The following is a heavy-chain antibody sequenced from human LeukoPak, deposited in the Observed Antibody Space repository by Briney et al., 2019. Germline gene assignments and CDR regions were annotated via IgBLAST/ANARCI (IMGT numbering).Heavy chain of an antibody. CDR1: GGSIISGAYY. CDR3: ARGRAYPGTHGMDV. Sequence: SQTLSLTCTVSGGSIISGAYYWNWIRQQPGKGLEWIGYIYSTGSTYNNPSLKSRPVISIDTSKNQFSLEMTSVTAADTAIYYCARGRAYPGTHGMDVWGQGTTVTVSS. J-gene: IGHJ6*02. CDR2: IYSTGST. V-gene: IGHV4-31*03.